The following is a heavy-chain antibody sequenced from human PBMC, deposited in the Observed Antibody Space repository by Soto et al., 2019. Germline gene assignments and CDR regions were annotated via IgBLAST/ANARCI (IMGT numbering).Heavy chain of an antibody. J-gene: IGHJ4*02. CDR3: ANTNKFHSQSSSWANRFHS. CDR2: ITSAGST. D-gene: IGHD2-15*01. V-gene: IGHV3-23*01. Sequence: EVQLLESGGDLAQPGGSLRLICAASGFTFSNYAMTWVRQSPGKGLEWVSTITSAGSTFYGDTVKGRFTISRDNSKSTLYLQMNSLGAEDTAVYYCANTNKFHSQSSSWANRFHSWGQGTLVTVSS. CDR1: GFTFSNYA.